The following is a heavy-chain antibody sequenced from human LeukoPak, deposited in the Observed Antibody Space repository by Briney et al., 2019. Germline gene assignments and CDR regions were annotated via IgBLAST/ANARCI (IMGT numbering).Heavy chain of an antibody. CDR3: ARAWEAVAGNYGVVDY. D-gene: IGHD4-17*01. Sequence: ASVRVSCKASGYTFINYYIHWVRQAPGQGLEWMGIINPSGAGTSFAQKFQGRVTMTRDMSTSTVYMELNNLRSQDTALYYCARAWEAVAGNYGVVDYWGQGTLVTVPS. J-gene: IGHJ4*02. CDR1: GYTFINYY. CDR2: INPSGAGT. V-gene: IGHV1-46*01.